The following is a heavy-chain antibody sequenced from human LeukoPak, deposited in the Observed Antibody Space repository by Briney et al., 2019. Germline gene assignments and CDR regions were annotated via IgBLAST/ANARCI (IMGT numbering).Heavy chain of an antibody. J-gene: IGHJ4*02. CDR1: GLTFSSYW. D-gene: IGHD6-13*01. CDR3: ARVGGSNWHPLDH. Sequence: PGGSLRLSCAASGLTFSSYWMNWVRQAPGEGLEWVAAIAYDGSSPHYGDSVKGRFIISRDNSKSALYLQMNSLRVEDTGIYYCARVGGSNWHPLDHWGQGTLVTVSS. V-gene: IGHV3-30*03. CDR2: IAYDGSSP.